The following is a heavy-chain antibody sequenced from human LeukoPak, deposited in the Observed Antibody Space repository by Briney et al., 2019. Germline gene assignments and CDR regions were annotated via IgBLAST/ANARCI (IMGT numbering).Heavy chain of an antibody. CDR3: ARTLQRGYSGYASDY. V-gene: IGHV3-7*01. CDR1: GFTFATHW. CDR2: IKQDGGEK. D-gene: IGHD5-12*01. Sequence: GGSLRLSCAASGFTFATHWRSWVRQAPGKGLEWVANIKQDGGEKYYVDSVRGRFTISRDDAKNSLYLQMNSLRAEDTAVYYCARTLQRGYSGYASDYWGQGTLVTVSS. J-gene: IGHJ4*02.